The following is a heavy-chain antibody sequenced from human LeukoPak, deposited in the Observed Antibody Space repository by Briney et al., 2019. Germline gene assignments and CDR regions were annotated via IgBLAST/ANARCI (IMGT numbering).Heavy chain of an antibody. J-gene: IGHJ4*02. CDR2: IFPSDSDT. Sequence: GESLKISCKGSGYNFATDWIAWVRQMPGKGLEWMGIIFPSDSDTRYSPSFQGQVTISADKSISTAYLQWNSLKASDTAMYYCAKYSPYSGSYNYWGQGTLVTVSS. V-gene: IGHV5-51*01. CDR1: GYNFATDW. D-gene: IGHD1-26*01. CDR3: AKYSPYSGSYNY.